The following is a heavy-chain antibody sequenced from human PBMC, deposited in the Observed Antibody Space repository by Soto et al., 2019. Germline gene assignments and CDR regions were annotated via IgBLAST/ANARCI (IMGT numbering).Heavy chain of an antibody. CDR1: GGSIGSYF. V-gene: IGHV4-59*01. D-gene: IGHD4-17*01. CDR3: ARVGTVTTLRFADV. Sequence: QVQLQESGPRLLKPSETLSLTCTVSGGSIGSYFWSWIRQPPGKGLEWIGYIYYTGSTNYNLSLKSRLTISVDTSKNQFSLKLTSVTVADTAVYYCARVGTVTTLRFADVWGQGTTVTVSS. CDR2: IYYTGST. J-gene: IGHJ6*02.